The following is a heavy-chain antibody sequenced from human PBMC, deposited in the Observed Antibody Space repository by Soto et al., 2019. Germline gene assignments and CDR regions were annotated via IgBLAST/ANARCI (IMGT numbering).Heavy chain of an antibody. CDR2: FHHGGRT. CDR3: ARNYGGTF. CDR1: GVSITTYY. J-gene: IGHJ4*02. Sequence: QVQLQESGPGLVKPSETLSLNCTVSGVSITTYYWSWIRHPPGKGLEWIGYFHHGGRTTYDYNPSLKGRAAISADTSKNLLSLEVTSVTTADTAVYYCARNYGGTFWGQGALVTVSS. D-gene: IGHD4-17*01. V-gene: IGHV4-59*01.